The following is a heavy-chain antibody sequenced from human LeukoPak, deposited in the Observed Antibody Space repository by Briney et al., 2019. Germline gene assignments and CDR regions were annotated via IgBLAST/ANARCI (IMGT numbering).Heavy chain of an antibody. CDR1: GGSFSGYY. Sequence: SETLSLTCAVYGGSFSGYYWSWIRQPPGKGLEWIGEINHSGSTNYNPSLKSRVTISVDTSKNQFFLKLSSVTAADTAVYYCATSRGLHYFDYWGQGTLVTVSS. CDR2: INHSGST. CDR3: ATSRGLHYFDY. J-gene: IGHJ4*02. D-gene: IGHD3-10*01. V-gene: IGHV4-34*01.